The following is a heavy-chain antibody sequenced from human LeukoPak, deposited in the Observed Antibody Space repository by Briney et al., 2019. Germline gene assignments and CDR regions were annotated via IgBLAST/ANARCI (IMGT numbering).Heavy chain of an antibody. V-gene: IGHV4-31*03. Sequence: SETLSLTCTVSGGSISSGGYSWSWIRQHPGKGLEWIGYIYYSGSTYYNPSLKSRVTISVDTSKNQFSLKLSSVTAADTAVYYCARRLGYDFWSGYSFDPWGQGTLVTVSS. CDR1: GGSISSGGYS. J-gene: IGHJ5*02. CDR3: ARRLGYDFWSGYSFDP. CDR2: IYYSGST. D-gene: IGHD3-3*01.